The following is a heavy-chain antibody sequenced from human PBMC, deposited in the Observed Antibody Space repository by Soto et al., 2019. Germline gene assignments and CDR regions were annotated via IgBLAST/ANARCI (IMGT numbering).Heavy chain of an antibody. CDR2: INHSGST. J-gene: IGHJ4*02. Sequence: SATLSLTCAVYGGSFSGYYWTWIRQPPGTGLEWIGEINHSGSTNYNPSLKSRVTISVDTSKNQFALKLTSVTAADTAVYYCARDKITGLFDYWGQGTLVT. V-gene: IGHV4-34*01. CDR3: ARDKITGLFDY. CDR1: GGSFSGYY. D-gene: IGHD2-8*02.